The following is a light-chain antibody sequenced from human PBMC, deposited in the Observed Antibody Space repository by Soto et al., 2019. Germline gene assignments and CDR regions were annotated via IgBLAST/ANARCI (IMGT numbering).Light chain of an antibody. CDR1: QSVSSN. V-gene: IGKV3-15*01. CDR3: QHYNNWPPWT. Sequence: EIVMTQSPATLSVSPGARATLSCRASQSVSSNLAWYQQKPGQAPRLLIYGASTRATGIPARFSGSGSGTEFTLTLSSLQSEDFAVYYCQHYNNWPPWTFGQGTKVEIK. J-gene: IGKJ1*01. CDR2: GAS.